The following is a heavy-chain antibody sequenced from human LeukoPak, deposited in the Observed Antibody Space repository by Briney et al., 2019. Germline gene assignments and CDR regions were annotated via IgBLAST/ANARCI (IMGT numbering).Heavy chain of an antibody. V-gene: IGHV3-33*01. Sequence: PGGSLRLSCAASGFTFSSYGMHWVRQAPGKGLEWVAVIWYDGSNKYYADSVKGRFTISRDNSKNTLYLQMNSLRAEDTAVYYCARASSAYRSYFNGMDVWGQGTTVTVSS. CDR3: ARASSAYRSYFNGMDV. J-gene: IGHJ6*02. D-gene: IGHD6-19*01. CDR2: IWYDGSNK. CDR1: GFTFSSYG.